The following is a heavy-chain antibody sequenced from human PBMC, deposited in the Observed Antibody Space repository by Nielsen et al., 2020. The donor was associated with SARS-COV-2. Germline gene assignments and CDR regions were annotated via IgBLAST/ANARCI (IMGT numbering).Heavy chain of an antibody. CDR1: GYTFTDYY. D-gene: IGHD3-3*01. CDR3: ARGYYDFRSGYHTLGLDV. Sequence: ASVKVSCKTSGYTFTDYYVHWVRQAPGHGLEWMGWIIPYSGGTNYAQKFQGWVTMTRDTSLRTVYMELSRLRPDDTAVYYCARGYYDFRSGYHTLGLDVWGTGTTVTVSS. V-gene: IGHV1-2*04. J-gene: IGHJ6*04. CDR2: IIPYSGGT.